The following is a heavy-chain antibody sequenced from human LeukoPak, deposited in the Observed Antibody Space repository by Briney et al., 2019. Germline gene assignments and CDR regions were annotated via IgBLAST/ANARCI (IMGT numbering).Heavy chain of an antibody. D-gene: IGHD2-2*01. J-gene: IGHJ4*02. Sequence: GASLRVSCKASGYTFTTSGINWVRQAPGQGLEWMGCINVYNGNTNYAQKFQGRITMTRDTSTNAAYMELRSLKSDDTAVYYCARGLVAPAAMGEFDYWGQGTLIAVSS. CDR3: ARGLVAPAAMGEFDY. CDR1: GYTFTTSG. CDR2: INVYNGNT. V-gene: IGHV1-18*01.